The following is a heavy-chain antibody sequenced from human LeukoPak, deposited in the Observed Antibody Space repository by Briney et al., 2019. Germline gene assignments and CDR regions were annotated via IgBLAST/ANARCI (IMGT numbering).Heavy chain of an antibody. V-gene: IGHV4-39*01. CDR2: FYYSGST. CDR3: ARHGEGEDIVVVPAARGWFDP. J-gene: IGHJ5*02. CDR1: GGSITSSSYY. D-gene: IGHD2-2*01. Sequence: SETLSLTCTVSGGSITSSSYYWGWIRQPPGKGLEWMGSFYYSGSTYYNPSLKSRVTISVDTSKNQFSLKLSSVTAADTAVYYCARHGEGEDIVVVPAARGWFDPWGQGTLVTVSS.